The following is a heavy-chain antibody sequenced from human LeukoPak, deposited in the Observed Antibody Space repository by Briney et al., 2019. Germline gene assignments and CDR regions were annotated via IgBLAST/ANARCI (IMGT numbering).Heavy chain of an antibody. CDR1: GYTFTGYY. CDR3: ARGVPRLRGLQPNWFDP. CDR2: INPNSGGT. J-gene: IGHJ5*02. D-gene: IGHD5-24*01. Sequence: ASVKVSCKASGYTFTGYYMHWVRQAPGQGLEWMGWINPNSGGTNYAQKFQGRVTMTRNTSISTAYMELSSLRSEDTAVYYCARGVPRLRGLQPNWFDPWGQGTLVTVPS. V-gene: IGHV1-2*02.